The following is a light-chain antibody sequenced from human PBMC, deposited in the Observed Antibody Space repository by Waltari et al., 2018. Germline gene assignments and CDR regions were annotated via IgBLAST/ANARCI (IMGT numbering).Light chain of an antibody. Sequence: EIVLKQSPGTLSLSPGERATLSCMASQSVSSSYLAWYQQKPGQAPRLLIYGASSRATGIPDRFSGSGSGTDFTLTISRLEPEDFAVYYCQQYGSSPSYTFGQGTKLEIK. CDR3: QQYGSSPSYT. CDR2: GAS. CDR1: QSVSSSY. J-gene: IGKJ2*01. V-gene: IGKV3-20*01.